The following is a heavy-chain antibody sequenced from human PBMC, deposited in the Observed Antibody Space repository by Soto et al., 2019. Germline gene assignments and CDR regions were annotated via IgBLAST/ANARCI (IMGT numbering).Heavy chain of an antibody. D-gene: IGHD3-3*01. J-gene: IGHJ4*02. CDR3: AHRVLRTVFGLVTTTAIYFDF. CDR2: IYWDDDK. Sequence: QITLNESGPTVVRPTETLTLTCRFSGFSLTTSGVGVGWIRQSPGKAPEWLALIYWDDDKRYSASPKNRLTITKDTSKNQVVLTVSDLDPTDTATYYCAHRVLRTVFGLVTTTAIYFDFWGQGTPVAVSS. CDR1: GFSLTTSGVG. V-gene: IGHV2-5*02.